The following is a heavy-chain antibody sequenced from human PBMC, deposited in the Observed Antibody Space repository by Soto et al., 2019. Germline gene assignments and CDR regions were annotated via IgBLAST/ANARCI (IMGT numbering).Heavy chain of an antibody. V-gene: IGHV3-23*01. CDR2: IFGDDTP. CDR1: GFTFTSQP. Sequence: GWSLRLSCAASGFTFTSQPMTWVRQAPGKGLECVSSIFGDDTPYYADSVKGRFSVSRDNSKSTLYLQMNSLRADDTAVYYCEKASGYGGNWGDFDSRGQRTPVPVP. CDR3: EKASGYGGNWGDFDS. J-gene: IGHJ4*02. D-gene: IGHD7-27*01.